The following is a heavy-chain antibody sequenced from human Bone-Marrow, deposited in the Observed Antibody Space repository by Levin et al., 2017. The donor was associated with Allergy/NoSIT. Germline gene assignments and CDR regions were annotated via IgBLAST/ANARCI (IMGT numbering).Heavy chain of an antibody. V-gene: IGHV3-11*05. Sequence: GESLKISCVVSGFTFRNYYMAWIRQAPGKGLEWISYLSSGSSDTNYPDSVKGRFTVSRDDAKNSLFLHMNNLRADDTAVYFCGRVTAIVGEIDSWGQGTLVTV. CDR1: GFTFRNYY. J-gene: IGHJ4*02. CDR2: LSSGSSDT. CDR3: GRVTAIVGEIDS. D-gene: IGHD2-21*02.